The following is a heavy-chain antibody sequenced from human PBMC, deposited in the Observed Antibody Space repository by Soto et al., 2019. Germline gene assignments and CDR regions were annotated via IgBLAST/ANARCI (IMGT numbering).Heavy chain of an antibody. CDR2: IYRDGSA. D-gene: IGHD3-16*01. J-gene: IGHJ4*02. CDR1: GDSVTSNHFF. V-gene: IGHV4-39*01. Sequence: LSLTCTVSGDSVTSNHFFWGWIRRPPGRCLEWIASIYRDGSAYIRPSLKSRVSMSLDTSKNQFSLQLNSVTPEDTAVYYCARGDQGFDYWGQGTPVTVSS. CDR3: ARGDQGFDY.